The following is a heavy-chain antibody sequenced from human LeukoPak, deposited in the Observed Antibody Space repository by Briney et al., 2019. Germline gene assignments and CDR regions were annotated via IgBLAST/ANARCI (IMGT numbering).Heavy chain of an antibody. D-gene: IGHD1-26*01. V-gene: IGHV1-24*01. CDR2: FDPEDGET. CDR3: ATGEPATPMDV. CDR1: GYTLTELS. Sequence: ASVKVSCKVSGYTLTELSMHWVRQAPGKGLEWMGGFDPEDGETIYAQKFQGRVTMTEDTSTDTPYMELSSLRSEDTAVYYCATGEPATPMDVWGKGTTVAIFS. J-gene: IGHJ6*04.